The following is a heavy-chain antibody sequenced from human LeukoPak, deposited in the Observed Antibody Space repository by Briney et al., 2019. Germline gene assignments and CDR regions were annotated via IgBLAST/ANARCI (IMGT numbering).Heavy chain of an antibody. J-gene: IGHJ5*02. CDR2: ISYDGSSK. V-gene: IGHV3-30*18. CDR3: AKDPSAAISGWFDP. D-gene: IGHD2-2*01. CDR1: GFTFSSYG. Sequence: GGSLRLSCAASGFTFSSYGMHWVRQAPGKGLEWVAVISYDGSSKYYADSVKGRFTISRDNSKKTLYLRMNSLRAEDTAVYYCAKDPSAAISGWFDPWGQGTLVTVSS.